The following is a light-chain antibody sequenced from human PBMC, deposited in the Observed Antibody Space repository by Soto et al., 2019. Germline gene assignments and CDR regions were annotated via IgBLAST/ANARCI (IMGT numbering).Light chain of an antibody. CDR2: GAS. J-gene: IGKJ2*01. CDR1: QSVSSN. Sequence: EIVMTQSPATLSVSPGERATLSCRASQSVSSNLAWYQQKPGQAPRLLIYGASTRATGIPARFSGSGSGTEFTLTISSLQSEDFAVYYCQQYNYWLLMYTFGQGTKLEIK. V-gene: IGKV3-15*01. CDR3: QQYNYWLLMYT.